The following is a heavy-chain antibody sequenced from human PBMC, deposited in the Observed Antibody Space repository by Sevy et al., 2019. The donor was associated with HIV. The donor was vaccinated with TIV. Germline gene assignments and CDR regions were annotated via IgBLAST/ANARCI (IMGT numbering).Heavy chain of an antibody. J-gene: IGHJ6*02. CDR2: IIPIFKTP. Sequence: ASVKVSCKTSGGNFRSYAITWVRQAPGQGLEWMGGIIPIFKTPNYAQKFQGRVTITADESTSTAYMELSSLRSDDTAVYYCANGQSFGQRHYGMDVWGQGTTVTVSS. CDR1: GGNFRSYA. D-gene: IGHD3-10*01. V-gene: IGHV1-69*13. CDR3: ANGQSFGQRHYGMDV.